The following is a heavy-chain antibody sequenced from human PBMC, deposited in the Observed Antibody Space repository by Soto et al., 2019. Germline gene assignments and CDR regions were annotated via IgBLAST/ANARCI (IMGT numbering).Heavy chain of an antibody. CDR1: GYTFTSYY. V-gene: IGHV1-46*03. Sequence: QVQLVQSGAEVKKPGASVKVSCKASGYTFTSYYMHWVRQAPGQGLEWMGIINPSGGSTSYAQKFQGRVTMTSDTSTSSVYMELSSLRSEDPAVYSWARGWGEETVEYWGPGTRVTVSS. D-gene: IGHD1-1*01. CDR2: INPSGGST. CDR3: ARGWGEETVEY. J-gene: IGHJ4*02.